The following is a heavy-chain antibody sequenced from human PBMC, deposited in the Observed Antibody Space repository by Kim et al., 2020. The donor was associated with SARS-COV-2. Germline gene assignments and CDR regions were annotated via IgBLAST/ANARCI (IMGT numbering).Heavy chain of an antibody. CDR2: ISGSGGST. Sequence: GGSLRLSCAASGFTFSSYAMSWVRQAPGKGLEWVSAISGSGGSTYYADSVKGRFTISRDNSKNTLYLQMNSLRAEDTAVYYCAKDPYDFWSGYYTPAGGMDVWGQGTTVTVS. J-gene: IGHJ6*02. CDR3: AKDPYDFWSGYYTPAGGMDV. D-gene: IGHD3-3*01. CDR1: GFTFSSYA. V-gene: IGHV3-23*01.